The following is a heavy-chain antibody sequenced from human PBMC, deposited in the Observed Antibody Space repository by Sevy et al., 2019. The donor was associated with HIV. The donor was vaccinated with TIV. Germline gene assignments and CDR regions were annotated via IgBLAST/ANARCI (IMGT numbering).Heavy chain of an antibody. CDR1: GFTFSDYY. CDR3: ARDGGCSSTSCLLYFDS. V-gene: IGHV3-21*06. CDR2: ISGRSSYI. Sequence: GGSLRLSGAASGFTFSDYYMNWVRQAPGKGLEWVSSISGRSSYIHYADSVRGRFTISRDNAKNSLLLQMNSLRVDDTAVYFCARDGGCSSTSCLLYFDSCGQGALVTVSS. J-gene: IGHJ4*02. D-gene: IGHD2-2*01.